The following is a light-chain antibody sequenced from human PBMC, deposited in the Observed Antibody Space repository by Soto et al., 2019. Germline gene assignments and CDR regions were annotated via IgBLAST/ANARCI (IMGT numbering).Light chain of an antibody. CDR1: QSIRSF. Sequence: PGERATLSCRASQSIRSFLAWYQQKPGQAPRLLIYDASNRATGIPARFSGSGSGTDFTLTISSLEPEDFAVYYCQQRSNWPITFGQGTRLEIK. J-gene: IGKJ5*01. CDR2: DAS. V-gene: IGKV3-11*01. CDR3: QQRSNWPIT.